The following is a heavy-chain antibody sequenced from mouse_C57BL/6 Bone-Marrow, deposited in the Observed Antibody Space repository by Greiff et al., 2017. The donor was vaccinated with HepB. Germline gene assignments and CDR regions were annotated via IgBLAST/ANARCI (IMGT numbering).Heavy chain of an antibody. CDR1: GYTFTDYY. CDR2: INPNYGTT. J-gene: IGHJ4*01. D-gene: IGHD3-2*02. Sequence: VQLQQSGPELVKPGASVKISCKASGYTFTDYYMNWVKQSNGKSLEWIGVINPNYGTTTYNQKFKGKATLTVDKSSSTAYMQLNSLKSEDYAVYYCTLSLSGPCPCYAMGGWGQGATVSVAS. CDR3: TLSLSGPCPCYAMGG. V-gene: IGHV1-39*01.